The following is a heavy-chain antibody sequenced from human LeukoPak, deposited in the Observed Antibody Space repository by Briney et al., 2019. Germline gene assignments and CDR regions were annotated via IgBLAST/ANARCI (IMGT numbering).Heavy chain of an antibody. Sequence: SETLSLTCTVSGDSVTTYYWSWIRQPPGKGLEWLGYVYYSGSATYNPSLKSRVTISVDTSKNQFSLRLSSVTAADTAVYYCARDGSNWSNDYYHGVDVWGQGATVTVSS. CDR3: ARDGSNWSNDYYHGVDV. CDR2: VYYSGSA. CDR1: GDSVTTYY. D-gene: IGHD4-11*01. V-gene: IGHV4-59*02. J-gene: IGHJ6*02.